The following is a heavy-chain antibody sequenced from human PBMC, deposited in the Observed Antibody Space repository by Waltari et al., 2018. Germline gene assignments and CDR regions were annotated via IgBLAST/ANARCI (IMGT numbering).Heavy chain of an antibody. CDR2: IKQDGSEK. CDR3: ARDPSYYDSSGYYYNDY. J-gene: IGHJ4*02. CDR1: GFTFSSYW. V-gene: IGHV3-7*01. Sequence: EVQLVESGGGLVQPGGSLRLSCAASGFTFSSYWMSWVRQAPGKGLEWVANIKQDGSEKYYVDSVKGRFTISRDNAKNSLYLQMNSLRAEDTAVYYCARDPSYYDSSGYYYNDYWGQGTLVTVSS. D-gene: IGHD3-22*01.